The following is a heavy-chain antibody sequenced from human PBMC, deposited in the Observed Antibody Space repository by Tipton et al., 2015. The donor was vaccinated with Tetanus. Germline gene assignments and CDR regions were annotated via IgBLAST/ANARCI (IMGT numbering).Heavy chain of an antibody. D-gene: IGHD5-18*01. Sequence: TLSLTCALSGGLITTGGYSWGWIRQTPGQGLEWIGYIYQTDSTDYNPSLRSRLTISISRSKNQFSPKLTSVTAADTAVYYCVRGRGLGAYSFGFEYWGQGAQVTVSS. CDR2: IYQTDST. V-gene: IGHV4-30-2*01. J-gene: IGHJ4*02. CDR3: VRGRGLGAYSFGFEY. CDR1: GGLITTGGYS.